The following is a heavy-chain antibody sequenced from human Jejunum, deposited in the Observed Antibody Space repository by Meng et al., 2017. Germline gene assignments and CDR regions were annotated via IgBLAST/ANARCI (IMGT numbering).Heavy chain of an antibody. J-gene: IGHJ4*02. Sequence: VQVQRGGSRLLKPSTPLSPPCAVYGGSFSDYHWPLIRQPPGKGLEWIGEINHSGSTHYRPYLESRLSISADSSKNQLSLRLNSVTAADTAVYSCVYSNYRSDYWGQGTLVTVSS. V-gene: IGHV4-34*01. CDR3: VYSNYRSDY. CDR1: GGSFSDYH. CDR2: INHSGST. D-gene: IGHD4-11*01.